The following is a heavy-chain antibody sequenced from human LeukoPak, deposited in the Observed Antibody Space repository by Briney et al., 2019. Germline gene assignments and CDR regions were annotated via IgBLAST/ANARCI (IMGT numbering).Heavy chain of an antibody. CDR2: VDPEDGKT. CDR3: ATWAGRPDYYYYYMDV. CDR1: GYTFTDYY. J-gene: IGHJ6*03. D-gene: IGHD3-10*01. Sequence: ASVKVSCKVSGYTFTDYYMHWVQQAPGKGLEWMGLVDPEDGKTIYAEKFQGRVTITADTSTDTAYMELSSLRSEDTAVYYCATWAGRPDYYYYYMDVWGKGTTVTVSS. V-gene: IGHV1-69-2*01.